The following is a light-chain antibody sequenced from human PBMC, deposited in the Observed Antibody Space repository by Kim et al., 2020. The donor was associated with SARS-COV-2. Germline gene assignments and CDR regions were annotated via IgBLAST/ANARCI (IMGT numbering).Light chain of an antibody. Sequence: ENVLTQSPGTLSLSPGERATLSCRASQSVSSSYLAWYQQKPGQAPRLLIYGAFNRATDIPDRFSGSGSGTDFTLTISRLEPEDFTVYYCQQYGSSPITFGQGTRLEIK. CDR3: QQYGSSPIT. J-gene: IGKJ5*01. CDR1: QSVSSSY. CDR2: GAF. V-gene: IGKV3-20*01.